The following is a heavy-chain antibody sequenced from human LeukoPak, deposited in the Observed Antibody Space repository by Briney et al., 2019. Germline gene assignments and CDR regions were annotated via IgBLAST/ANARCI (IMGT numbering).Heavy chain of an antibody. CDR2: INSDGSST. V-gene: IGHV3-74*01. J-gene: IGHJ5*02. D-gene: IGHD2-8*01. Sequence: GGSLRLSCAASGFTFSSYWMHWVRQAPGKGLVWVSRINSDGSSTSYAGSVKGRFTISRDNAKNTLYLQMNSLRAEDTAVYYCAREDCTNGVCYSVHDWFDPWGQGTLVTVSS. CDR3: AREDCTNGVCYSVHDWFDP. CDR1: GFTFSSYW.